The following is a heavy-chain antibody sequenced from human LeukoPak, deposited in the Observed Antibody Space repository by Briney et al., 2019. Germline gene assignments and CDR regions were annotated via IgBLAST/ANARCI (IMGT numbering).Heavy chain of an antibody. D-gene: IGHD6-13*01. CDR1: GFTFSSYE. J-gene: IGHJ3*02. Sequence: GGSLRLSCAASGFTFSSYEMNWVRQAPGKGLEWVSAISGSGGSTYYADSVKGRFTISRDNSKNTLYLQMNSLRAEDTAVYYCAKVGDSSSWPYDAFDIWGQGTMVTVSS. V-gene: IGHV3-23*01. CDR3: AKVGDSSSWPYDAFDI. CDR2: ISGSGGST.